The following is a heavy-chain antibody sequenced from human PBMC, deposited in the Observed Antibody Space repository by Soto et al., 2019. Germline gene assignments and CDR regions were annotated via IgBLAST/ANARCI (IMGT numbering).Heavy chain of an antibody. CDR1: GESISDYY. J-gene: IGHJ4*02. CDR2: IYYSGNT. D-gene: IGHD1-26*01. V-gene: IGHV4-59*01. CDR3: ATRRWSAHSFDY. Sequence: QVQLQESGPGLVKPSETLSLTCTVSGESISDYYWNWIRQPPGKGLEWIGHIYYSGNTNYNSSLKSRLTISVDTSQNQFSLKLTSETAADTAVYYCATRRWSAHSFDYWSQGTLVTVSS.